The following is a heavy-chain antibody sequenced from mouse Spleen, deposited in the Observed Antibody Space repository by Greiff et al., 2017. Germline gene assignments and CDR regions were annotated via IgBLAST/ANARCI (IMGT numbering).Heavy chain of an antibody. CDR2: INPSTGYT. V-gene: IGHV1-7*01. CDR1: GYTFTSYW. CDR3: ARSSYDYDWAWFAY. Sequence: VQLQQSGAELAKPGASVKMSCKASGYTFTSYWMHWVKQRPGQGLEWIGYINPSTGYTEYNQKFKDKATLTADKSSSTAYMQLSSLTSEDSAVYYCARSSYDYDWAWFAYWGQGTLVTVSA. J-gene: IGHJ3*01. D-gene: IGHD2-4*01.